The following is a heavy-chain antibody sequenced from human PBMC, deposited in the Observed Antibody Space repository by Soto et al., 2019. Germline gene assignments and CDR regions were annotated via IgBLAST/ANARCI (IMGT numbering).Heavy chain of an antibody. Sequence: HPGGSLRLSCAASGFTFSSYWMSWVRQAPGKGLEWVANIKQDGSEKYYVDSVKGRFTISRDNAKNSLYLQMNSLRAEDTAVYYCARDLFIAVAGLEPSYFDYWGQGTLVTVAS. J-gene: IGHJ4*02. CDR2: IKQDGSEK. CDR1: GFTFSSYW. V-gene: IGHV3-7*03. D-gene: IGHD6-19*01. CDR3: ARDLFIAVAGLEPSYFDY.